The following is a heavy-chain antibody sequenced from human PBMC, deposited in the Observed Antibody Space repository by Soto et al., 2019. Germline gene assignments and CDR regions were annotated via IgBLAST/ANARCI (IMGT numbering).Heavy chain of an antibody. J-gene: IGHJ6*02. CDR2: IYYSGST. Sequence: QVQLQESGPGLVKPSQTLSLTCTVSGGSISSGDYYWSWIRQPPGKGLEWIGYIYYSGSTYYNPSLKSRVTISVDTAKTQFSLKLSSVTAADTAVYYCARDLSCSSTSCYYYYGMDVWGQGTTVTVSS. CDR3: ARDLSCSSTSCYYYYGMDV. D-gene: IGHD2-2*01. V-gene: IGHV4-30-4*01. CDR1: GGSISSGDYY.